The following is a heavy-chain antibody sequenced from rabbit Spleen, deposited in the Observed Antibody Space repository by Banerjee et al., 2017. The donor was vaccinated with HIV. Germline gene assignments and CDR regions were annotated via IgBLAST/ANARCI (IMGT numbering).Heavy chain of an antibody. D-gene: IGHD1-1*01. V-gene: IGHV1S45*01. J-gene: IGHJ4*01. Sequence: QEQLVESGGGLVQPEGSLKLTCTASGFSFSSSYYMCWVRQAPGKGLEWIACIYAGSSGNTYYASWAKGRFTISKTSSTTVTLQMTSLTAADTATYFCARGYSSGYHNYVEAFNLWGPGTLVTVS. CDR2: IYAGSSGNT. CDR3: ARGYSSGYHNYVEAFNL. CDR1: GFSFSSSYY.